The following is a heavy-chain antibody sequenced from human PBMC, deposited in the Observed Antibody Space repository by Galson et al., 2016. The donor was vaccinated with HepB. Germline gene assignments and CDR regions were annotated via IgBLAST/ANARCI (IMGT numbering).Heavy chain of an antibody. J-gene: IGHJ3*01. CDR3: ARHLWGSDSFDV. D-gene: IGHD3-22*01. Sequence: QSGAEVKKPGESLMISCKASGSSFPRYWISWVPQMPGIGLEWMGRIDPRDSSTNYSPSFQAHVTISADKYVSTAYLQWSSLTASDTAIYYCARHLWGSDSFDVWGQGTMLSVSS. CDR1: GSSFPRYW. CDR2: IDPRDSST. V-gene: IGHV5-10-1*01.